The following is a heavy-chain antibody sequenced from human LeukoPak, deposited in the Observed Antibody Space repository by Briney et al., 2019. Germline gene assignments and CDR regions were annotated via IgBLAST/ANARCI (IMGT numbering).Heavy chain of an antibody. CDR2: INPSGGST. V-gene: IGHV1-46*01. CDR1: GYTFTSYY. D-gene: IGHD6-6*01. CDR3: ARAVTEYSSSLNWFDP. Sequence: ASVKVSCKASGYTFTSYYMHWVRQAPGQGLEWMGIINPSGGSTSYAQKFQGRVTMTRDTSTSTVYMELSSLRSEDTAVYYCARAVTEYSSSLNWFDPRGQGTLVTVSS. J-gene: IGHJ5*02.